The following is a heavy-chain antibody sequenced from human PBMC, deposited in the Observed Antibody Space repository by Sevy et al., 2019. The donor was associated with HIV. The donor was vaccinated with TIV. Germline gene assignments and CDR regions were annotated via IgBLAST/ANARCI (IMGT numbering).Heavy chain of an antibody. CDR3: ARLSVYYYDSSGYCTTGHAFDI. J-gene: IGHJ3*02. CDR2: IYSGDST. V-gene: IGHV3-53*01. CDR1: GFSVSNSY. D-gene: IGHD3-22*01. Sequence: GESLKISCAASGFSVSNSYMSWVRQAPGKGLQWVSVIYSGDSTYYTDSVKGRFTISRDNSKNTLYLQMNSLRAEDTAVYYCARLSVYYYDSSGYCTTGHAFDIWGQGTMVTVSS.